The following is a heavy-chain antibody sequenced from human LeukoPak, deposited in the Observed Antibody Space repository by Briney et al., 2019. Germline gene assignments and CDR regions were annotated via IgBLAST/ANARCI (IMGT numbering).Heavy chain of an antibody. D-gene: IGHD1-26*01. CDR1: GYSNSSGYY. J-gene: IGHJ4*02. CDR3: ASIHSGSYYDY. V-gene: IGHV4-38-2*01. Sequence: PSETLSLTCAVSGYSNSSGYYWGWIRQPPGKGLEWIGSIYHSGSTYYNPSLKSRVTISVDTSKNQFSLKLSSVTAADTAVYYCASIHSGSYYDYWGQGTLVTVSS. CDR2: IYHSGST.